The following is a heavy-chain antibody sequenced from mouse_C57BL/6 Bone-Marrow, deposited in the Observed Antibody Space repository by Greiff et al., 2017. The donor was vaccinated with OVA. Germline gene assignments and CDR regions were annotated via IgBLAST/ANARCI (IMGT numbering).Heavy chain of an antibody. CDR1: GFTFSDYG. CDR3: ARTAQATFAY. CDR2: ISSGSSTI. Sequence: EVQGVESGGGLVKPGGSLKLSCAASGFTFSDYGMHWVRQAPEKGLEWVAYISSGSSTIYYADTVTGRFTISRDNAKNTLFLQMTSLRSEDTAMYYCARTAQATFAYWGQGTLVTVSA. V-gene: IGHV5-17*01. J-gene: IGHJ3*01. D-gene: IGHD3-2*02.